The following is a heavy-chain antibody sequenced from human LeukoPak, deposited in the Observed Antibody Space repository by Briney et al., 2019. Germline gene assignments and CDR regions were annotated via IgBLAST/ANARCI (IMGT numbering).Heavy chain of an antibody. J-gene: IGHJ2*01. CDR1: GFIFSNYN. CDR3: ARLTNRYFDL. Sequence: GGSLRLSCAASGFIFSNYNMNWVRQAPGKGLEWVANIKQDGSETHYVASVKGRFTISRDNAKSSLYLQMSSLRGDDTAVYYCARLTNRYFDLWGRGTLVSASS. V-gene: IGHV3-7*01. CDR2: IKQDGSET. D-gene: IGHD4/OR15-4a*01.